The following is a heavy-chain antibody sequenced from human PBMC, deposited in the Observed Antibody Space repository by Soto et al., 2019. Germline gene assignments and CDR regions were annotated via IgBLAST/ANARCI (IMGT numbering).Heavy chain of an antibody. J-gene: IGHJ6*02. CDR3: ATSSGPLDVYGMDI. CDR1: GFTFSRYA. V-gene: IGHV3-23*01. D-gene: IGHD1-1*01. CDR2: VTGGGHST. Sequence: EAQLLESGGGLVQPGGSLRLSCAASGFTFSRYAMSWVRQAPGKGLEWVSTVTGGGHSTYNADSVNGRFTISRDNSKNTLYQQMTNRRAEDTAIYYCATSSGPLDVYGMDIWGPATTVTVSS.